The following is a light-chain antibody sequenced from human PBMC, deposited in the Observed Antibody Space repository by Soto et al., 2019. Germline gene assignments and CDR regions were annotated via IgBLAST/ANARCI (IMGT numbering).Light chain of an antibody. V-gene: IGKV3D-20*02. CDR2: GAS. Sequence: EIVLTQSPGTLSLSPGERATLSCRAGQSVSSSYLAWYQQKPGQAPRLLIYGASSRATGIPDRFSGSGSGTEFTLTISSLQSEDFAVYYCQQRSNWPPITFGQGTRLEIK. CDR1: QSVSSSY. CDR3: QQRSNWPPIT. J-gene: IGKJ5*01.